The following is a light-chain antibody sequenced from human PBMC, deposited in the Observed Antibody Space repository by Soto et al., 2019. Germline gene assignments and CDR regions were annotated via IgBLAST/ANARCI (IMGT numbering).Light chain of an antibody. Sequence: QSVLTQPPSVTGAPGQRVSISCTGTNTNIGAGYDVNWYQLLPGTAPKLLIYANINRPSGVPDRFSGSKSGASAFLVITGLQADDEDDYYCQSYDSSLSAWNVFGGGTKVTVL. V-gene: IGLV1-40*01. CDR1: NTNIGAGYD. CDR3: QSYDSSLSAWNV. J-gene: IGLJ3*02. CDR2: ANI.